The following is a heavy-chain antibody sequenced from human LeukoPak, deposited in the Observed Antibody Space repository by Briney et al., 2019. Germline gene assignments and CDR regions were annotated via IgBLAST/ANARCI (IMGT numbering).Heavy chain of an antibody. V-gene: IGHV1-2*02. D-gene: IGHD3-22*01. CDR2: SNPDSGGT. CDR3: ARGDYYDSRGFRW. CDR1: GYTFTDYY. Sequence: ASVKVSRKASGYTFTDYYMHWVRQAPGQGLEWMGWSNPDSGGTNYAQKFQGRVTMTRNTSISTAWMELSRLRSDDTAVYYCARGDYYDSRGFRWWGQGTLVTVSS. J-gene: IGHJ4*02.